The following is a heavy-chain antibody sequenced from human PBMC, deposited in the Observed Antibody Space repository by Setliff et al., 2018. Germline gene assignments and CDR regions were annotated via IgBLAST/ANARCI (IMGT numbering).Heavy chain of an antibody. D-gene: IGHD3-22*01. J-gene: IGHJ4*02. CDR1: GFAFSTYT. CDR2: ISSTGNYI. Sequence: PGGSLRLSCAASGFAFSTYTMNWVRLAPGKGLEWVSSISSTGNYIHYADSVRGRFTISRNNAENSLYLQMDSLRVEDTAVYYCARSMIVVVIGSFFDYWGQGT. V-gene: IGHV3-21*01. CDR3: ARSMIVVVIGSFFDY.